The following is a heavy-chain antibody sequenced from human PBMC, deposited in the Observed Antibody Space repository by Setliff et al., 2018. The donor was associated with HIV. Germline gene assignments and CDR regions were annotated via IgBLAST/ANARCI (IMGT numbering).Heavy chain of an antibody. CDR1: GDSISSGSYY. J-gene: IGHJ3*02. D-gene: IGHD4-17*01. CDR2: IYTSGST. Sequence: SETLSLTCTVSGDSISSGSYYWSWIRQPAGKGLEWIGHIYTSGSTIYNPSLKSRVTISVDTSKNQFSLKLISVTAADTAVYYCARDLGDYRGWDAFDIWGQGTMVTVSS. V-gene: IGHV4-61*09. CDR3: ARDLGDYRGWDAFDI.